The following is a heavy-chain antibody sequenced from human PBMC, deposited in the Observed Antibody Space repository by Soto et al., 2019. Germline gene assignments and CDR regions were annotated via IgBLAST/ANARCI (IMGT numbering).Heavy chain of an antibody. D-gene: IGHD6-13*01. J-gene: IGHJ4*02. CDR2: ISWNSGRI. V-gene: IGHV3-9*01. CDR1: GFTFDDYA. CDR3: AKGVLGAGFSYFDC. Sequence: EVQLVESGGGLVQPGRSLRLSCAASGFTFDDYAMHWVRQAPGKALEWVSGISWNSGRIGYADSVKGRFTISRDNAKNSLYLQMNSLRAEDTALYFCAKGVLGAGFSYFDCCGQGTLVAVSS.